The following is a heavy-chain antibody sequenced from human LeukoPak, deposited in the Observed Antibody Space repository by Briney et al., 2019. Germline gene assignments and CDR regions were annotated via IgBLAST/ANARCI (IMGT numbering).Heavy chain of an antibody. CDR2: IIPIFGTA. V-gene: IGHV1-69*13. Sequence: ASVKVSCKASGGTFSSYAISWVRQAPGQGLEWMGGIIPIFGTANYAQKFQGRVTITADESTSTAYMELSSLRSEDTAVYYCASFSTAMVINAFDIWGQGTMVTVSS. D-gene: IGHD5-18*01. CDR3: ASFSTAMVINAFDI. J-gene: IGHJ3*02. CDR1: GGTFSSYA.